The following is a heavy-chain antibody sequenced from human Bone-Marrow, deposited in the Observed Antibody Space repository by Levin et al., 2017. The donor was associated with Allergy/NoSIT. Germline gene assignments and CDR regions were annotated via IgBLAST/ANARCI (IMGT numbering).Heavy chain of an antibody. D-gene: IGHD4-17*01. CDR2: VNPNSRNT. V-gene: IGHV1-8*01. CDR3: ARGQGYGDYYQYFGLDV. J-gene: IGHJ6*02. Sequence: HGESLKISCKASGYSFTNYDINWVRQAPGQGLEWMGWVNPNSRNTAYAPKFEDRVTMTRDTSITTVYMELSSLRPEDTAVYYCARGQGYGDYYQYFGLDVWGPGTTVIVSS. CDR1: GYSFTNYD.